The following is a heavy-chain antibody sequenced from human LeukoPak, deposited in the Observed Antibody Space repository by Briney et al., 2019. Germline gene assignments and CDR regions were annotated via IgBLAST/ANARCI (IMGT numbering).Heavy chain of an antibody. J-gene: IGHJ4*02. CDR3: AKDSAGCGYCGGGTCSLCGFDY. V-gene: IGHV4-59*08. Sequence: SETLSLTCTVSGGSISGNYWSWIRQPPGGGLEWIGYIFYSGSTNYSPSLKSRVTISVDTSKNQFSLKVSSVTAADTAVYYCAKDSAGCGYCGGGTCSLCGFDYWGQGTLVTVSS. CDR2: IFYSGST. CDR1: GGSISGNY. D-gene: IGHD2-15*01.